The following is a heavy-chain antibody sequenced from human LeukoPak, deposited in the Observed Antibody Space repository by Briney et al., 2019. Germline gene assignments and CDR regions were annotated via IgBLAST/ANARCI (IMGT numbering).Heavy chain of an antibody. J-gene: IGHJ6*03. CDR3: ARGMATIDGYYYYMDV. V-gene: IGHV3-21*01. CDR1: GFTFSSYS. D-gene: IGHD5-24*01. CDR2: ISSSSSYI. Sequence: GGSLRLSCAASGFTFSSYSLNWVRQAPGKGLEWVSSISSSSSYIYYVDSVKGRFTISRDNAKNSLYLQMNSLRAEDTAVYYCARGMATIDGYYYYMDVWGKGTTVTVSS.